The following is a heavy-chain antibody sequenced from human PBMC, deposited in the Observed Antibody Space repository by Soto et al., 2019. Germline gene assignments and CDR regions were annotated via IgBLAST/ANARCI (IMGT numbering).Heavy chain of an antibody. D-gene: IGHD2-21*01. CDR3: FILSSFPAHHVYAI. V-gene: IGHV3-73*01. J-gene: IGHJ3*02. Sequence: GGSLRLSCAASGFTFSGSAMHWVRQASGKGLEWVGRIVSKANSFATAYAASVKGRFTISRDDSKNTAYLQMNSLKTEDTTVYFFFILSSFPAHHVYAIWGRGTLDPGSS. CDR2: IVSKANSFAT. CDR1: GFTFSGSA.